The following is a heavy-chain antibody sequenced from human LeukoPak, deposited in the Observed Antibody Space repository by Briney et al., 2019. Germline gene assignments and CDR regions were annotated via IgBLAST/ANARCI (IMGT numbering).Heavy chain of an antibody. J-gene: IGHJ4*02. V-gene: IGHV3-48*03. CDR2: ISSSGSTI. Sequence: PGGSLRLSCAASGFTFSSYEMNWVRQAPGKGLEWVSYISSSGSTIYYADSVKGRFTISRDNAKNTLYLQMNSLRAEDTAVYYCTRGNSGHDYWGQGTLVTVSS. CDR3: TRGNSGHDY. D-gene: IGHD4-23*01. CDR1: GFTFSSYE.